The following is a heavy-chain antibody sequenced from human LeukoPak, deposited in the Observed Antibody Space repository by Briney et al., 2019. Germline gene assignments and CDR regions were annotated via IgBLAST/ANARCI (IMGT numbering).Heavy chain of an antibody. CDR3: ARETLGYCSSTSCSGNWFDP. CDR2: MKQDGSEK. CDR1: GFTFSSYW. D-gene: IGHD2-2*01. Sequence: GGSLRLSCAASGFTFSSYWMSWVRQAPGKGLEWVANMKQDGSEKYYVDSVKGRFTISRDNAKNSLYLQMNSLRAEDTAVYYCARETLGYCSSTSCSGNWFDPWGQGTLVTVSS. V-gene: IGHV3-7*01. J-gene: IGHJ5*02.